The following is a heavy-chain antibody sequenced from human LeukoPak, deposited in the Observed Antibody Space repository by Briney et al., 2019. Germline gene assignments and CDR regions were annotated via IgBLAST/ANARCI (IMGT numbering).Heavy chain of an antibody. V-gene: IGHV1-69*04. D-gene: IGHD5-18*01. Sequence: SVRVSCTASGGTFSSYAISWVRQAPGQGLEWVGRINHILGIANYAQKFKGRVTITADKSTSTAYMELSSLRSEDAAVYYCARVDTAMSTTGAAYGMDVWGQGTTVTVSS. J-gene: IGHJ6*02. CDR3: ARVDTAMSTTGAAYGMDV. CDR2: INHILGIA. CDR1: GGTFSSYA.